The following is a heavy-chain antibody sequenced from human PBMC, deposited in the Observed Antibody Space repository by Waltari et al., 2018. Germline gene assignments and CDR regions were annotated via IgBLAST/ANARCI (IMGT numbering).Heavy chain of an antibody. CDR2: IYHSGRT. Sequence: QVQLQESGPGLVKPSETLSLTCAVSGYSISSGYYWGWIRQPPGKGLEWIGSIYHSGRTYYNPSLKSRVTISVDTAKNQFSLKLSSVTAADTAVYYCASAFVPVTPYSSGHEMDYWGQGTLVTVSS. J-gene: IGHJ4*02. V-gene: IGHV4-38-2*01. D-gene: IGHD6-19*01. CDR1: GYSISSGYY. CDR3: ASAFVPVTPYSSGHEMDY.